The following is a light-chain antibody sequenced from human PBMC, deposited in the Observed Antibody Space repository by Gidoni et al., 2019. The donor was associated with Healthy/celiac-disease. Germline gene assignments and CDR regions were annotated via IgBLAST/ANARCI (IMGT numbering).Light chain of an antibody. V-gene: IGKV3-15*01. CDR3: QQYNNWPWT. CDR1: QSVSSN. CDR2: GAS. J-gene: IGKJ1*01. Sequence: EIVMTQPPATLSVSPGERATLSCRASQSVSSNLPWYQQKPGQAPRPLIYGASTRATGIPARFSGSGSWTEFTLTLSSLQSEDFAVYYCQQYNNWPWTFGQGTKVEIK.